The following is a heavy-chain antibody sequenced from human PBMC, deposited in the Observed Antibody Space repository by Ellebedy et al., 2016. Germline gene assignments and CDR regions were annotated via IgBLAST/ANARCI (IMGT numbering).Heavy chain of an antibody. Sequence: SETLSLTCNVSGGSVSSDYWNWIRRPPGKGLEWIGYVLHTGTTHYNPSLKSRVTMSLDTSKNQVSLRLNYVTAADTAMYYCMRGPGRGYPSDKWGPGTLVTVSS. CDR2: VLHTGTT. CDR1: GGSVSSDY. V-gene: IGHV4-59*02. D-gene: IGHD3-3*01. J-gene: IGHJ4*02. CDR3: MRGPGRGYPSDK.